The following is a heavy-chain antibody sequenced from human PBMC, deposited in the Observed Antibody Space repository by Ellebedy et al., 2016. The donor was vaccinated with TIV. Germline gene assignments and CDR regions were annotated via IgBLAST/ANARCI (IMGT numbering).Heavy chain of an antibody. CDR3: GTGTTDS. CDR2: IYTSGST. CDR1: GGSISSGSYY. Sequence: SETLSLTXTVSGGSISSGSYYWSWIRQPAGKGLEWIGRIYTSGSTNYNPSLKSRVTISLDTSKNHFSLKLNSVTAADTAVYYCGTGTTDSWGQGTLVTVSS. J-gene: IGHJ4*02. D-gene: IGHD1-1*01. V-gene: IGHV4-61*02.